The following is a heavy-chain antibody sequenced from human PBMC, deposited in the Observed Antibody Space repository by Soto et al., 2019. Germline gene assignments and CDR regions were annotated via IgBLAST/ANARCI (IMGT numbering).Heavy chain of an antibody. Sequence: QVQLQESGPGLVKPSQTLSLTCTVSGGSISSGDYYWSWIRQPPGKGLEWIGYIDYSGSTYYNPSLKRRVTISVDTSKYQFSLKLSSVTAADTAVYYCARGGRTIFGRYFDYWGQGTLVTVSS. J-gene: IGHJ4*02. CDR1: GGSISSGDYY. CDR2: IDYSGST. CDR3: ARGGRTIFGRYFDY. D-gene: IGHD3-3*01. V-gene: IGHV4-30-4*01.